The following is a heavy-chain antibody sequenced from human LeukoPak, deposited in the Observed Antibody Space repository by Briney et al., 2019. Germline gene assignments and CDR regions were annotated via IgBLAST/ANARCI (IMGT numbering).Heavy chain of an antibody. CDR1: GGSISSYY. V-gene: IGHV4-59*01. CDR3: ASHASPYYDFWSGYSTPTQFDY. CDR2: IYYSGST. Sequence: SETLYLTCTVSGGSISSYYWSWIRQPPGKGLEWIGYIYYSGSTNYNPSLKSRVTISVDTSKNQFSLKLSSVTAADTAVYYCASHASPYYDFWSGYSTPTQFDYWGQGTLVTVSS. D-gene: IGHD3-3*01. J-gene: IGHJ4*02.